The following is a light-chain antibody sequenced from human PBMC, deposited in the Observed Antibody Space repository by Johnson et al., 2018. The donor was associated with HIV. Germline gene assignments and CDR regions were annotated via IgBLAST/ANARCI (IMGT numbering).Light chain of an antibody. J-gene: IGLJ1*01. CDR1: SSNIGNNY. CDR3: LAWDTSLSAYV. CDR2: DNN. Sequence: QSVLTQPPSVSVAPGQKVTISCSGSSSNIGNNYVSWYQQLPGTAPKLLIYDNNKRPSGIPDRFSGSKSGTSATLGITGLQTGDEADYYCLAWDTSLSAYVFGTETKVTVL. V-gene: IGLV1-51*01.